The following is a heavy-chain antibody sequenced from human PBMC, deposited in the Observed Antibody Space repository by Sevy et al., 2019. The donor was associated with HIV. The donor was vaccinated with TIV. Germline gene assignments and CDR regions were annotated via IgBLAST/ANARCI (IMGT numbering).Heavy chain of an antibody. CDR2: ISAYSGNT. V-gene: IGHV1-18*01. CDR1: GYTFTSYG. Sequence: ASVKFSCKASGYTFTSYGINWVRQAPGQGLEWMGWISAYSGNTNYAQNLQGRVTMTTDTFTSTAYMELRSLTSDDTAVYYCAKDQDNNWFDPWGQGTLVTVSS. CDR3: AKDQDNNWFDP. J-gene: IGHJ5*02. D-gene: IGHD2-15*01.